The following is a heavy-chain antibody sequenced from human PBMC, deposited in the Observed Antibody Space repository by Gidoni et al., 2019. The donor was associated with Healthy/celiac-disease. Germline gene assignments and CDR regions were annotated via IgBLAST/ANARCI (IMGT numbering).Heavy chain of an antibody. J-gene: IGHJ6*02. CDR2: INPNSGGT. CDR3: ARDRGGDGVPAAIIAYYYGMDV. CDR1: GYTFTGYY. Sequence: QVQLVQSGAEVKKPGASVKVSCKASGYTFTGYYMHWVRQAPGQGLEWMGWINPNSGGTNYAQKFQGRVTMTRDTSISTAYMELSRLRSDDTAVYYCARDRGGDGVPAAIIAYYYGMDVWGQGTTVTVSS. D-gene: IGHD2-2*02. V-gene: IGHV1-2*02.